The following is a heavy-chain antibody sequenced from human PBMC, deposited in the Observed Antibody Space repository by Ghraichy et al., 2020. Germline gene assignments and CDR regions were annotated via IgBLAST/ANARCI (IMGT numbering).Heavy chain of an antibody. V-gene: IGHV1-18*01. J-gene: IGHJ6*03. D-gene: IGHD3-16*01. CDR2: TSPYNGNT. Sequence: ASVKVSCKASGYTFNNYGISWVRQAPGLGLEWMGWTSPYNGNTKYAQKLQGRVTMTTDTSTRTAYMEVRSLRSDDTAVYYCARELGDDPGYYYMDVWGKGTTVTVSS. CDR1: GYTFNNYG. CDR3: ARELGDDPGYYYMDV.